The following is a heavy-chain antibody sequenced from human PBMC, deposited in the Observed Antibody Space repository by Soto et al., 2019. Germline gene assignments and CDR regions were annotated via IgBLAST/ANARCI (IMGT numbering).Heavy chain of an antibody. CDR1: GGIFHGYG. D-gene: IGHD1-1*01. CDR3: ARDGIGGTVFRGYFDY. CDR2: IRVDGSNE. V-gene: IGHV3-33*01. J-gene: IGHJ4*02. Sequence: QAQLVDSGGGVVQPGTSLRLSCAVPGGIFHGYGMHWVHQAPGKGLERVAIIRVDGSNEEYADSVKGRFTISRDNSKSTLDLEMNTLGAEDTAVYYCARDGIGGTVFRGYFDYWGGGTVVTVSS.